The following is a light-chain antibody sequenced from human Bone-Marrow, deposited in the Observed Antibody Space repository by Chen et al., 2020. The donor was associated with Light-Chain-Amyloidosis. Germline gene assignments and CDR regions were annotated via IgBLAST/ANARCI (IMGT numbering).Light chain of an antibody. CDR2: ADS. CDR1: KIGSTS. J-gene: IGLJ3*02. V-gene: IGLV3-21*02. CDR3: QVWDRSSDRPV. Sequence: SYVLTQPSSVSVAPGQTATIAGGGNKIGSTSVHWYQQTPGQAPRLVVYADSDRPSGIPERLSGSNSGNTATLTISRVEAGDEADYYCQVWDRSSDRPVFGGGTKLTVL.